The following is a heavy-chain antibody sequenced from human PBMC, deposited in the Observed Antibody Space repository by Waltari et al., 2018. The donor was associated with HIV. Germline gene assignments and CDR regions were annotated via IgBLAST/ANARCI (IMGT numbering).Heavy chain of an antibody. V-gene: IGHV4-34*01. CDR2: VLQPGRT. CDR1: GGSFSGFY. J-gene: IGHJ4*02. Sequence: QVQLQQWGAGLLKPSETLSLTCAVSGGSFSGFYCSWLRRPPGKGLGWIGEVLQPGRTNYNPSLKTRLTIPKDSSKRQFSLKPTSVTAADTGVHFCAGGYIMGSPRRRLDFWGQGTLVTVSS. CDR3: AGGYIMGSPRRRLDF. D-gene: IGHD1-26*01.